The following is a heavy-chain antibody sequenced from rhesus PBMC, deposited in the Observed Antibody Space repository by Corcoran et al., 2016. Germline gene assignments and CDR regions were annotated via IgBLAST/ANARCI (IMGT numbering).Heavy chain of an antibody. CDR2: IYGGSGST. J-gene: IGHJ4*01. D-gene: IGHD6-13*01. CDR1: GGSISGYYL. V-gene: IGHV4S7*01. CDR3: ARDFSSWSFFDY. Sequence: QVQLQESGPGVVKPSETLSLTCAVSGGSISGYYLWSWIRQPPGKGLEWFGYIYGGSGSTSYNPSLKSRVIISIDTSKNQFSLKLSSVTAADTAVYYCARDFSSWSFFDYWGQGVLVTVSS.